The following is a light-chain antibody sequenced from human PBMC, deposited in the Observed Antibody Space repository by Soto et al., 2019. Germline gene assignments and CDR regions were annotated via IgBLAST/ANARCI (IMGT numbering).Light chain of an antibody. J-gene: IGLJ1*01. CDR2: DVS. CDR3: SSYTSSSLHV. Sequence: QSALTQPASVSGSPGQSITISCTCTSSDVGGYNYVSWYQQHPGKAPKLMIYDVSNRPSGVSNRFSGSKSGNTASLTISGLQAEDEADYYCSSYTSSSLHVFGTGTKVTVL. CDR1: SSDVGGYNY. V-gene: IGLV2-14*03.